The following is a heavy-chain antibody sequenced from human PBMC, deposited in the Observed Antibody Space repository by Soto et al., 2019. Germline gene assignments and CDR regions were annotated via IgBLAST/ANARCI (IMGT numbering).Heavy chain of an antibody. J-gene: IGHJ4*02. Sequence: QVQLVQSGAEVKKPGSSVKVSCKASGGTFSSYTISWVRQAPGQGLEWRGRIIPILGIANSAQKFQGRVTITADKSTRSADMELSSLRTEDTAVYYCARDSSGYYFDYWGQGTLVTVSS. V-gene: IGHV1-69*08. CDR1: GGTFSSYT. D-gene: IGHD3-22*01. CDR2: IIPILGIA. CDR3: ARDSSGYYFDY.